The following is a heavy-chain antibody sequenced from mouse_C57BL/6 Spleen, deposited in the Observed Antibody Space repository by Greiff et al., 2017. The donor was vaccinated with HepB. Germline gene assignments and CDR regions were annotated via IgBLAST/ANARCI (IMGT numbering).Heavy chain of an antibody. D-gene: IGHD2-1*01. J-gene: IGHJ2*01. CDR2: IRSKSNNYAT. V-gene: IGHV10-1*01. CDR1: GFSFNTYA. CDR3: VRGGYGNYVDFDY. Sequence: EVKVVESGGGLVQPKGSLKLSCAASGFSFNTYAMNWVRQAPGKGLEWVARIRSKSNNYATYYADSVKDRFTISRDDSESMLYLQMNNLKTEDTAMYYCVRGGYGNYVDFDYWGQGTTLTVSS.